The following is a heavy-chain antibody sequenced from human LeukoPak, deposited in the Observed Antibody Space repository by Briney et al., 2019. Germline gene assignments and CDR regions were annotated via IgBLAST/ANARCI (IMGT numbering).Heavy chain of an antibody. CDR3: ARDRYSGYDWDFDY. J-gene: IGHJ4*02. CDR2: INPNSGGT. CDR1: GYTFTGYY. Sequence: ASVKVSCKASGYTFTGYYMHWVRQAPGQGLEWMGRINPNSGGTNYAQKFQGRVTMTRDTSISTAYMELSRLRSDDMAVYYCARDRYSGYDWDFDYWGQGTLVTVSS. D-gene: IGHD5-12*01. V-gene: IGHV1-2*06.